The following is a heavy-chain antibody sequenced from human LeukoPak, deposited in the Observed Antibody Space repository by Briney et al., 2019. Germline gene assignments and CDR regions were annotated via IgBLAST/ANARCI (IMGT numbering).Heavy chain of an antibody. CDR3: ATMAFFGVVIPSSVVY. V-gene: IGHV3-23*01. J-gene: IGHJ4*02. CDR2: ISGSGGST. CDR1: GFTFSSYA. D-gene: IGHD3-3*01. Sequence: GGSLRLSCAASGFTFSSYAMSWVRQAPGKGLEWVSAISGSGGSTYCADSVKGRFTISRDNSKNTLYLQMNSLRAEDTAVYYCATMAFFGVVIPSSVVYWGQGTLVTVSS.